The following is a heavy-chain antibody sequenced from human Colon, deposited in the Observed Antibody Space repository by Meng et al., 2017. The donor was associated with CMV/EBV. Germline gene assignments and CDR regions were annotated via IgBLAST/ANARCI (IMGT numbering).Heavy chain of an antibody. D-gene: IGHD3-22*01. Sequence: VSGDSIKSSNYFWSWVRQPPGKGLDWIGYIYDSGSTYYNPSLKSRVFISLGTSKNQFSLRLNSVTAADTAVYYCARAYYYDGSSFDYWGQGTLVTVSS. CDR2: IYDSGST. J-gene: IGHJ4*02. CDR3: ARAYYYDGSSFDY. V-gene: IGHV4-30-4*01. CDR1: GDSIKSSNYF.